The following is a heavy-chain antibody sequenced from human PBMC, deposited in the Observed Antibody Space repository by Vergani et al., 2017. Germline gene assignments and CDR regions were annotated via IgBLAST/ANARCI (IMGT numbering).Heavy chain of an antibody. CDR1: GFTVSSNY. Sequence: VQLVESGGGLIQPGGSLRLSCAASGFTVSSNYMSWIRQPAGKGLEWIGRIYTSGSTNYNPSLKSRVTMSVDTSKNQFSLKLSSVTAADTAVYYCARSGGTYYFDYWGQGTLVTVSS. CDR3: ARSGGTYYFDY. V-gene: IGHV4-4*07. D-gene: IGHD3-10*01. J-gene: IGHJ4*02. CDR2: IYTSGST.